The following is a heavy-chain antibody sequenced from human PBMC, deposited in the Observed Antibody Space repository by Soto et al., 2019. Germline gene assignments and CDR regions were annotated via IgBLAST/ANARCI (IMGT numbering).Heavy chain of an antibody. CDR3: ARDSGRGSLGWAFDI. CDR1: GGSISSGGYY. Sequence: SETLSLTCTVSGGSISSGGYYWSWIRQHPGKGLEWIGYIYYSGSTYCNPSLKSRVTISVDTSKNQFSLKLSSVTAADTAVYYCARDSGRGSLGWAFDIWGQGTMVTVSS. D-gene: IGHD7-27*01. J-gene: IGHJ3*02. CDR2: IYYSGST. V-gene: IGHV4-31*03.